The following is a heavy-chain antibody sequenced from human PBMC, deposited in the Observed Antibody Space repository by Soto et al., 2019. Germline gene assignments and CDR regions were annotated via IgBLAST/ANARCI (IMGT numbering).Heavy chain of an antibody. V-gene: IGHV4-34*01. CDR2: INHSGST. J-gene: IGHJ4*02. Sequence: QVQLQQWGAGLLKPSETLSLTCAVYGGSFSGYYWSWIRQPPGKGLEWIGEINHSGSTNYNPSLKSRVTISVDTSRNQCSLKLSSVTAADTAVYYCARAHYDFWSGYYFDYWGQGTLVTVSS. CDR3: ARAHYDFWSGYYFDY. D-gene: IGHD3-3*01. CDR1: GGSFSGYY.